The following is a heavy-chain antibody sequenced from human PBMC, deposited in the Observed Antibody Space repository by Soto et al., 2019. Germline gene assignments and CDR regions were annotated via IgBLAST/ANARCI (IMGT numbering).Heavy chain of an antibody. Sequence: SVKVSCKASGGTFSSYAISWVRQAPGQGLEWMGGIIPIFGTANYAQKFQGRVTLTADESTSTAYMELSSLRSEDTAVYYCARGPYYDILTGYYAYFDYGGQGTLVNVSS. CDR3: ARGPYYDILTGYYAYFDY. CDR2: IIPIFGTA. J-gene: IGHJ4*02. D-gene: IGHD3-9*01. V-gene: IGHV1-69*13. CDR1: GGTFSSYA.